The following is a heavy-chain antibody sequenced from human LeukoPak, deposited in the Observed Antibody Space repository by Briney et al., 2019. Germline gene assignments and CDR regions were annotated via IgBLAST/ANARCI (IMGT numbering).Heavy chain of an antibody. CDR1: GGSISSYY. J-gene: IGHJ6*02. CDR2: VYYSGST. CDR3: ARQTYGSGSYNYYGMDV. V-gene: IGHV4-59*08. D-gene: IGHD3-10*01. Sequence: SETLSLTCTVSGGSISSYYWSWIRQPPGKGLEWIGYVYYSGSTNYNPSLKSRVTISVGTSKKHFSLQLSSLTAADTAVYYCARQTYGSGSYNYYGMDVWGQGTTVTVSS.